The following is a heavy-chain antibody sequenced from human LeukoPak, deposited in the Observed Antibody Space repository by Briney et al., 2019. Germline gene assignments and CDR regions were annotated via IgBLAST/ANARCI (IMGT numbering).Heavy chain of an antibody. CDR3: ARVSGRDGYKGAFDI. CDR2: IYHSGST. Sequence: SETLSLTCAVSGGSISSGGYSWSWIRQPPGKGLEWIGYIYHSGSTYYNPSLKSRVTISVDRSKNQFSLKLSSVTAADTAVYYCARVSGRDGYKGAFDIWGQGTMVTVSS. V-gene: IGHV4-30-2*01. J-gene: IGHJ3*02. D-gene: IGHD5-12*01. CDR1: GGSISSGGYS.